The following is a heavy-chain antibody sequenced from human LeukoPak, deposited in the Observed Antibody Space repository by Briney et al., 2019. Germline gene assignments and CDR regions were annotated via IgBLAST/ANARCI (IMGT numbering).Heavy chain of an antibody. Sequence: PGGSLRLSCAASGFTFSSYGMHWVRQAPGKGLEYVSAISDSGGSTYYADSVKGRFTISGDNSKNTLYLQMSSLRAEDTAVYFCVRGYSFGPYGMDVWGQGTTVTVSS. CDR2: ISDSGGST. V-gene: IGHV3-64D*09. J-gene: IGHJ6*02. CDR3: VRGYSFGPYGMDV. D-gene: IGHD2-15*01. CDR1: GFTFSSYG.